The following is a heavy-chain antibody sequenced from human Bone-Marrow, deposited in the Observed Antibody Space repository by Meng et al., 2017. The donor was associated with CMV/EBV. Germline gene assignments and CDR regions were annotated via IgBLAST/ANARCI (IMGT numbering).Heavy chain of an antibody. CDR1: GGSISSSSYY. V-gene: IGHV4-39*07. CDR2: IYYSGST. J-gene: IGHJ6*02. CDR3: ARERKDSSGWYSYYGMDV. D-gene: IGHD6-19*01. Sequence: GSLRLSCTVSGGSISSSSYYWGWIRQPPGKGLEWIGSIYYSGSTYYNPSLKSRVTISVDTSKNQFSLKLSSVTAADTAVYYCARERKDSSGWYSYYGMDVWGQGTTVTVSS.